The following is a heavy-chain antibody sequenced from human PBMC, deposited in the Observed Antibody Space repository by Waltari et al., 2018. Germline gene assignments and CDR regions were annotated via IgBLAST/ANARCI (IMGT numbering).Heavy chain of an antibody. J-gene: IGHJ6*03. D-gene: IGHD2-15*01. CDR1: GGSISSYY. CDR2: IYYSGST. Sequence: QVQLQESGPGLVKPSETLSLTCTVSGGSISSYYWSWIRQPPGKGLEWIGYIYYSGSTNDNPPLKSRVTISVDTSKTQFSLKLSSVTAADTAVYYCARERSLGSYYYYMDVWGKGTTVTVSS. V-gene: IGHV4-59*01. CDR3: ARERSLGSYYYYMDV.